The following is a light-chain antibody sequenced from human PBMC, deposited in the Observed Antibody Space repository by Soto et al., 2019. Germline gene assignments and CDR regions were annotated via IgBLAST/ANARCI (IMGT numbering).Light chain of an antibody. V-gene: IGKV3-15*01. Sequence: EMVMTQSPATLSVSPVERATLSCRASQSVSSNLAWYQQKPGQAPRLLIYGASTRATGIPARFSGSGSGTEFTPTISSLQSEDFAVYYCQQYNNWPPWTFGQGTKVDI. CDR2: GAS. CDR3: QQYNNWPPWT. CDR1: QSVSSN. J-gene: IGKJ1*01.